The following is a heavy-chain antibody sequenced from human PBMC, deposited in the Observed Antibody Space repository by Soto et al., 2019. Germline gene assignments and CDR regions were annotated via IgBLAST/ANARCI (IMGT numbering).Heavy chain of an antibody. J-gene: IGHJ4*02. V-gene: IGHV4-4*02. Sequence: QVQLQESGPGLVNPLETLSLTCTVSGTSVFGANWWGWVRQHPGKGLEWIGEIHSSGNTDYSPSLKSRVNISVDMSKNEFSLKLTSVTAADTAVYYCARTGPYSSGDNWGQGTLVTVSS. D-gene: IGHD3-22*01. CDR1: GTSVFGANW. CDR3: ARTGPYSSGDN. CDR2: IHSSGNT.